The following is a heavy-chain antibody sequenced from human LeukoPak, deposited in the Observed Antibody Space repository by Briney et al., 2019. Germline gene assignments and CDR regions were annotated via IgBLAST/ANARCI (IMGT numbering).Heavy chain of an antibody. CDR3: AKDGAYYDFWSGYFDY. D-gene: IGHD3-3*01. V-gene: IGHV3-30*02. CDR2: IRYDGSNK. CDR1: GFTFSSYG. J-gene: IGHJ4*02. Sequence: GGSLRPSCAASGFTFSSYGMHWVRQAPGKGLEWVAFIRYDGSNKYYADSVKGRFTISRDNSKNTLYLQMNSLRAEDTAVYYCAKDGAYYDFWSGYFDYWGQGTLVTVSS.